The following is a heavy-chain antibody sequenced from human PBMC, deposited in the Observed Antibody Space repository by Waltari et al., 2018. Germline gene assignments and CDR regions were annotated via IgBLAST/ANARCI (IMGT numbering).Heavy chain of an antibody. CDR1: GVTFLNYD. Sequence: QVDLVESGGGVVQPGRSLRLSCAASGVTFLNYDMHWGRQARGKGLEWVAAISFDSNNKYYTDSVKGRFTISRDNSKNMLYLEMNSLGTEDTALYYCASVADTGYKTNWGQGTLVTVSS. D-gene: IGHD5-12*01. J-gene: IGHJ4*02. CDR2: ISFDSNNK. V-gene: IGHV3-30-3*01. CDR3: ASVADTGYKTN.